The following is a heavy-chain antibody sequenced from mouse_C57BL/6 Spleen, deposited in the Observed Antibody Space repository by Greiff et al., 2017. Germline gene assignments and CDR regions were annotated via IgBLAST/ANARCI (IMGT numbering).Heavy chain of an antibody. CDR3: ARGVYSNYRDYAMDY. CDR1: GYTFTSYW. CDR2: IYPGSGST. D-gene: IGHD2-5*01. J-gene: IGHJ4*01. Sequence: QVQLQQPGAELVKPGASVKMSCKASGYTFTSYWITWVKQRPGQGLEWIGDIYPGSGSTNYNEKFKSKATLTVDTSSSTAYMQLSSLTSEDSAVYYCARGVYSNYRDYAMDYWGQGTSVTVSS. V-gene: IGHV1-55*01.